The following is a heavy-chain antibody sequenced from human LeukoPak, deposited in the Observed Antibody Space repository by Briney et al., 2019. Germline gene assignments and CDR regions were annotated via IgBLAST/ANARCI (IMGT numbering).Heavy chain of an antibody. CDR1: GGSISSYY. D-gene: IGHD6-13*01. Sequence: SETLSLTCTVSGGSISSYYWSWIRQPPGKGLEWIGYIYYSGSTNYNPSLKSRVTISVDTSKNQFSLKLSSVTAADTAVYYCARPRYSSSWFDYWGQGTLVTVSS. J-gene: IGHJ4*02. CDR3: ARPRYSSSWFDY. V-gene: IGHV4-59*08. CDR2: IYYSGST.